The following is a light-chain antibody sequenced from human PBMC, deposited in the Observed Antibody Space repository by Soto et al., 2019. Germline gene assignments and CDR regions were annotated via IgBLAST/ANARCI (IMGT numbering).Light chain of an antibody. J-gene: IGKJ4*01. CDR3: QQYDNLPLT. CDR2: DAS. CDR1: QDINNY. Sequence: DIQLTQSPPSQSASVGDRVTITCQASQDINNYLNWYQQKPGKAPKLLIYDASTLETAVPSRFSGSGSETDFTFTISSLQPEDFATYYCQQYDNLPLTFGGGTKVEIK. V-gene: IGKV1-33*01.